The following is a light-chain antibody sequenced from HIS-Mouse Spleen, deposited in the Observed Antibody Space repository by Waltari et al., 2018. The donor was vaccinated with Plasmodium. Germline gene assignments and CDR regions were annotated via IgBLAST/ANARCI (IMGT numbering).Light chain of an antibody. CDR3: YSTDSSGNHRV. J-gene: IGLJ3*02. V-gene: IGLV3-10*01. Sequence: VSPGQTARITCSGDALPKKYAYWYQQKSGQAPVLVIYEDSKRPSGIPERFSGSSSGTMATLTISEAQVEDEADYYCYSTDSSGNHRVFGGGTKLTVL. CDR1: ALPKKY. CDR2: EDS.